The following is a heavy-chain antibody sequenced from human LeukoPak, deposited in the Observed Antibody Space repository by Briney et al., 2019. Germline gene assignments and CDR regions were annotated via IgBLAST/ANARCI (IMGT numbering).Heavy chain of an antibody. V-gene: IGHV3-48*01. CDR2: ISSSGSVT. CDR3: ARPGITAFDI. Sequence: SGGSLRLSCVASGFTLSSHNINWVRQAPGKGLEWVSHISSSGSVTYYGDSVKGRITISRDNAKNSVSLYMSSLRAEDSAVYYCARPGITAFDIWGQGTMVTVSS. J-gene: IGHJ3*02. CDR1: GFTLSSHN. D-gene: IGHD3-10*01.